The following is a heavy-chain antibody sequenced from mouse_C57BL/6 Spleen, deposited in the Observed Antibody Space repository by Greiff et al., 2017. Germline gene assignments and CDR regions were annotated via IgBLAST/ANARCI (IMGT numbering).Heavy chain of an antibody. CDR3: ARHDSGLDY. J-gene: IGHJ4*01. Sequence: EVMLVESGGGLVQPGGSLKLSCAASGFTFSDYYMYWVRQTPEKRLEWVAYISNGGGSTYYPDTVKGRFTISRDNAKNTLYLQMSRLKSEDTAMYYCARHDSGLDYWGQGTSVTVSS. CDR1: GFTFSDYY. V-gene: IGHV5-12*01. CDR2: ISNGGGST.